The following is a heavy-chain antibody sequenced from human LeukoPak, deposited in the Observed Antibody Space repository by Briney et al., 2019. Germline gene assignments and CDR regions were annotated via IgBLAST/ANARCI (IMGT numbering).Heavy chain of an antibody. V-gene: IGHV4-59*01. Sequence: PSETLSLTCTVSGGSLSSYYWSWIRQPPGKGLEWIGYIYYSGSTNYNPSLKSRVTISVDTSKNQFSLKLSSVTAADTAVYYCARQQWLVEYYFDYWGQGTLVTVSS. CDR3: ARQQWLVEYYFDY. CDR1: GGSLSSYY. CDR2: IYYSGST. J-gene: IGHJ4*02. D-gene: IGHD6-19*01.